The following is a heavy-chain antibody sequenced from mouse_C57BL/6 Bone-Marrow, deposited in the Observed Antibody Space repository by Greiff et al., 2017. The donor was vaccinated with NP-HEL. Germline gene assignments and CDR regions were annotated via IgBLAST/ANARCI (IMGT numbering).Heavy chain of an antibody. Sequence: EVKLQESGAELVRPGASVKLSCTASGFNIKDDYMHWVKQRPEQGLEWIGWIDPENGDNAYDSKFQGKATITAATSSNTASLQLSSLTSEDTAVYYCTLWDWFAYWGQGTLVTVSA. CDR2: IDPENGDN. J-gene: IGHJ3*01. CDR3: TLWDWFAY. CDR1: GFNIKDDY. V-gene: IGHV14-4*01. D-gene: IGHD1-1*02.